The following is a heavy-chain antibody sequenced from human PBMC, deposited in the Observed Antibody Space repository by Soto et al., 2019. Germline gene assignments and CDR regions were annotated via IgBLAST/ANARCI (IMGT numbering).Heavy chain of an antibody. J-gene: IGHJ4*02. V-gene: IGHV4-4*02. CDR1: SGSIDNVYW. Sequence: SDTLSLTCAVSSGSIDNVYWWSWVRQSPGKGLEWIGEINHSGSTNYNPSLKSRVTISVDTSKNQFSLNLNSVTATDTAVYYCARHRGPTGHNYWGQGTLVTVSS. CDR2: INHSGST. CDR3: ARHRGPTGHNY. D-gene: IGHD3-10*01.